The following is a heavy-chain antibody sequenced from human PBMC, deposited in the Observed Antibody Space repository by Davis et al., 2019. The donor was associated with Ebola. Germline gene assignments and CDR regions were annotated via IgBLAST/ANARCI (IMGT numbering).Heavy chain of an antibody. J-gene: IGHJ6*02. CDR2: ISSSGSTI. CDR3: AKGTGNYYYYGMDV. Sequence: GESLKISCAASGFTFSSYEMNWVRQAPGKGLEWVSYISSSGSTIYYADSVKGRFTISRDNAKNSLYLQMNSLRAEDTAVYYCAKGTGNYYYYGMDVWGQGTTVTVSS. D-gene: IGHD3-10*01. V-gene: IGHV3-48*03. CDR1: GFTFSSYE.